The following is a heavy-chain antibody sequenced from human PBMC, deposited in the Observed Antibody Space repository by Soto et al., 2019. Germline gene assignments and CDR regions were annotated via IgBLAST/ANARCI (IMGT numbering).Heavy chain of an antibody. CDR1: GYTLTELS. V-gene: IGHV1-24*01. D-gene: IGHD2-15*01. Sequence: ASVKVSCKVSGYTLTELSMHWVRQAPGKGLEWMGGFDPEDGETIYAQKFQGRVTMTEDTSTDTAYMELSSLRSEDTAVYYCARAKLEVVAATPVYYYGMDVWGQGTTVTVSS. CDR2: FDPEDGET. J-gene: IGHJ6*02. CDR3: ARAKLEVVAATPVYYYGMDV.